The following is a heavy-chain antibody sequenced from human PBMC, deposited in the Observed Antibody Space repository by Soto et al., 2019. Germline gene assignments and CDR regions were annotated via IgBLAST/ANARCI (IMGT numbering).Heavy chain of an antibody. J-gene: IGHJ4*02. CDR3: AKDRHPDGIWTFDY. CDR2: INGGGGTT. Sequence: EVQLLESGGHLIQPGESLRLSCAASGFSFSGYTMNWVRQAQGKGLEWISGINGGGGTTYYADSVKGRFTISRDDSKNILYLQMNSPRAEDTAIYYCAKDRHPDGIWTFDYWGLGTLVTVSS. CDR1: GFSFSGYT. V-gene: IGHV3-23*01. D-gene: IGHD3-9*01.